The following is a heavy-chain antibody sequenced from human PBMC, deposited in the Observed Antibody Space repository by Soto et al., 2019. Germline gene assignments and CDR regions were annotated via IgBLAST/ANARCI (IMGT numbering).Heavy chain of an antibody. CDR2: INHSGST. CDR1: GGSFSGYY. J-gene: IGHJ4*02. V-gene: IGHV4-34*01. D-gene: IGHD3-9*01. Sequence: ETLSLTCAVYGGSFSGYYWSWIRQPPGKGLEWIGEINHSGSTNYNPSLKSRVTISVDTSKNQFSLKLSSVTAADTAVYYCARGARHVLRYLDWLLGGYYFDYWGQGALVAVYS. CDR3: ARGARHVLRYLDWLLGGYYFDY.